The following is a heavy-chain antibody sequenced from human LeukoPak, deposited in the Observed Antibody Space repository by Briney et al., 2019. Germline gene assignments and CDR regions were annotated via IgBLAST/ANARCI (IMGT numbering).Heavy chain of an antibody. CDR2: IYTSGSA. V-gene: IGHV4-61*02. CDR3: ARAVTYSWNRRLQMHFDS. D-gene: IGHD1-20*01. J-gene: IGHJ4*02. CDR1: GGSISSGFYY. Sequence: SETLSLTCTVSGGSISSGFYYWIWIRQPAGKGLEWVGRIYTSGSANYNPSLKSRVTISADTSKNQFALKLNSVTAADTAVYFCARAVTYSWNRRLQMHFDSWGQGTLVTVSS.